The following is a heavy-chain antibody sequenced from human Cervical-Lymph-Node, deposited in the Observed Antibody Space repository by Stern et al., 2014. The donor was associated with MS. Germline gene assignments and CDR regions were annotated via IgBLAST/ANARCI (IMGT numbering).Heavy chain of an antibody. V-gene: IGHV3-7*01. J-gene: IGHJ4*02. CDR3: ARDAVIPLDY. CDR2: INPDGPEK. CDR1: GFTFSTFW. Sequence: EVQLVESGGGLVQPGGSLRLSCAASGFTFSTFWMSWVRQAPGKALEWVANINPDGPEKYYVESVKGRFTVSRDNAKDSLFLQMSSLRAEDTAVYYCARDAVIPLDYWGQGTLVTVSS. D-gene: IGHD2-21*01.